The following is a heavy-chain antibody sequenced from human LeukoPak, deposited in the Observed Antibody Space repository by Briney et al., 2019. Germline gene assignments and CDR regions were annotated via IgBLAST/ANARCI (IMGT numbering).Heavy chain of an antibody. CDR3: AKDGGDYSSSSSFGY. J-gene: IGHJ4*02. CDR2: VWYGGSNK. CDR1: GFTFSSYG. D-gene: IGHD6-6*01. V-gene: IGHV3-30*02. Sequence: GGSLRLSCAASGFTFSSYGMHWVRQAPGKGLEWVAVVWYGGSNKYYADSVKGRFTISRDNSKNTLYLQMNSLRAEDTAVYYCAKDGGDYSSSSSFGYWGQGTLVTVSS.